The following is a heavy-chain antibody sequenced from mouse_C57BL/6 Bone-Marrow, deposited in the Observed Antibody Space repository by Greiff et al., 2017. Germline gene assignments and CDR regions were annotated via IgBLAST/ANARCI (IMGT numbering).Heavy chain of an antibody. D-gene: IGHD1-1*01. V-gene: IGHV3-8*01. CDR3: ARYDYYGSSWGFDV. J-gene: IGHJ1*03. CDR2: ISYSGST. CDR1: GYSITSDY. Sequence: EVKLMESGPGLAKPSQTLSLTCSVTGYSITSDYWNWIRKFPGNKLEYMGYISYSGSTYYNPSLKSRISITRDTSKNQYYLQLNSVTTEDTATYYGARYDYYGSSWGFDVWGTGTTVTVSS.